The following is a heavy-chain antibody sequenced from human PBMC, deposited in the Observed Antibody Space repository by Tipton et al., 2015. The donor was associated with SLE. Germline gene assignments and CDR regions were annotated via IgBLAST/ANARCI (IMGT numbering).Heavy chain of an antibody. Sequence: TLSLTCTVSGGSISSGSYYWSWIRQPAGKGLERIGYIYTSGSTNYNPSLKSRVTISVDTSKNQFSLKLSSVTAADTAVYYCARGGSVLGSGSYFDYWGQGTLVTVSS. D-gene: IGHD1-26*01. CDR1: GGSISSGSYY. CDR2: IYTSGST. V-gene: IGHV4-61*09. CDR3: ARGGSVLGSGSYFDY. J-gene: IGHJ4*02.